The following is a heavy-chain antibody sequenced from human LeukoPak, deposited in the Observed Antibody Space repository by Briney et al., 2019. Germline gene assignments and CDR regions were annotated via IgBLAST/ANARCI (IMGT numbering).Heavy chain of an antibody. Sequence: GGSLRLSCAASGFTFSSYSMNWVRQAPGKGLEWVSSISSGSSYIYYADSVKGRFTISRDNAKNSLYLQMNSLRAEDTAVYYCARVGYGSTFYFDYWGQGTLVTVSS. CDR3: ARVGYGSTFYFDY. D-gene: IGHD3-10*01. J-gene: IGHJ4*02. CDR2: ISSGSSYI. V-gene: IGHV3-21*01. CDR1: GFTFSSYS.